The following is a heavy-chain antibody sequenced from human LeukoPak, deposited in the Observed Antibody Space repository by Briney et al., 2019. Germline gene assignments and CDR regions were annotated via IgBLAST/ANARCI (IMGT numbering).Heavy chain of an antibody. J-gene: IGHJ4*02. Sequence: PGGSLRLSCAASGFTVSSNFMSWVRQAPGNGLEWVSVLYSGGSIYYADSVKGRFTISRDNSKNTLYLQMNSLRAEDTAVYYCAKGRLVVTSLVYWGQGTLVTVSS. CDR3: AKGRLVVTSLVY. D-gene: IGHD4-23*01. CDR2: LYSGGSI. V-gene: IGHV3-53*01. CDR1: GFTVSSNF.